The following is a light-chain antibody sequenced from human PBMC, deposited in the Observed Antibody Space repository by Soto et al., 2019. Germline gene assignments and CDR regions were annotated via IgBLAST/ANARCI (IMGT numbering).Light chain of an antibody. CDR1: SSDVGGYNY. V-gene: IGLV2-14*01. CDR2: EVS. J-gene: IGLJ1*01. CDR3: SSYTSSSTLYV. Sequence: QSVLTQPASVSGSPGQSITISCTGTSSDVGGYNYVSWYQQHPGKAPKLMISEVSNRPSGVSNRFSGSKSGNTASLTISGLQAEDEADYYCSSYTSSSTLYVFGTGTKLTVL.